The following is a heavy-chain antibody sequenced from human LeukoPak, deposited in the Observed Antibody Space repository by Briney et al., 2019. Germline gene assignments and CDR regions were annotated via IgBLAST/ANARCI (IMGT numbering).Heavy chain of an antibody. CDR2: IRSKAYDGTT. D-gene: IGHD2-21*02. CDR1: GYILGEYS. V-gene: IGHV3-49*03. CDR3: TRTMVVTPTSEFDY. J-gene: IGHJ4*02. Sequence: GRSLGLSCTSSGYILGEYSMSCFRHASRKGRVYVVFIRSKAYDGTTKYAASVKDRFHISIHDYKIIAYLQMNSLKTEDTALYYCTRTMVVTPTSEFDYWGQGTLVTVSS.